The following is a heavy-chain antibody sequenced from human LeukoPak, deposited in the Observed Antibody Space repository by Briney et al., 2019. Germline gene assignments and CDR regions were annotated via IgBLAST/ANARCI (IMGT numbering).Heavy chain of an antibody. CDR3: ARERRGGSYFTEKRLDY. CDR1: GYTFTSYA. J-gene: IGHJ4*02. Sequence: SVKVSCKASGYTFTSYAISWVRQAPGQGLEWMGGIIPIFGTANYAQKFQGRVTITADESTSTAYMELSSLRSEDTAVYYCARERRGGSYFTEKRLDYWGQGTLVTVSS. CDR2: IIPIFGTA. D-gene: IGHD1-26*01. V-gene: IGHV1-69*13.